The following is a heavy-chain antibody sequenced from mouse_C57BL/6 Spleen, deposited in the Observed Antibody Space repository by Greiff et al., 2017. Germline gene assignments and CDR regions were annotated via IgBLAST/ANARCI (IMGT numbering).Heavy chain of an antibody. CDR2: IDPEDGDT. D-gene: IGHD1-1*01. Sequence: DVQLQESGAELVRPGASVKLSCTASGFNFTDYYMHWVKQRPEQGLEWIGRIDPEDGDTEYAPKFQGKATMTADTSSNTAYLQLSSLTSEDTAVYYCTTPPTVVANDYWGQGTTLTVSS. CDR3: TTPPTVVANDY. V-gene: IGHV14-1*01. CDR1: GFNFTDYY. J-gene: IGHJ2*01.